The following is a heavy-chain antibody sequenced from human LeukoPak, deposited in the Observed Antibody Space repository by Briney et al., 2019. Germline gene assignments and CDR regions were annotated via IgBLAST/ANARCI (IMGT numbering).Heavy chain of an antibody. CDR1: GFTFSSYA. Sequence: GRSLRLSCAASGFTFSSYAMHWVRQAPGKGLEWVAVISYDGSNKYYADSVKGRFTISRDNSKNTLYLQMNSLRAEDTAVYYCARSTSHFDYWGRGTLVTVSS. CDR2: ISYDGSNK. J-gene: IGHJ4*02. CDR3: ARSTSHFDY. V-gene: IGHV3-30*04.